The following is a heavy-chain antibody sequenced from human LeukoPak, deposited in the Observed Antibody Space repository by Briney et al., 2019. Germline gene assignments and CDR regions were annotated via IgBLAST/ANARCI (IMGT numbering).Heavy chain of an antibody. Sequence: EYMGXXXPKTGGTVYAQKFQGRVNMTRDASIGTAYREWSSLRSEDTAVYYCARGAIFGVTTRGYGMDVWGQGTTVTVSS. V-gene: IGHV1-8*01. CDR2: XXPKTGGT. CDR3: ARGAIFGVTTRGYGMDV. D-gene: IGHD3-3*01. J-gene: IGHJ6*02.